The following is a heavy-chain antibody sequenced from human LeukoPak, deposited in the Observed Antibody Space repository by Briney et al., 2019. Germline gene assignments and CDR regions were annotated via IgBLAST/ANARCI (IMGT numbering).Heavy chain of an antibody. J-gene: IGHJ6*04. V-gene: IGHV3-64*02. D-gene: IGHD2-2*01. CDR3: ARGGYRSTTSCYEGSGDYYYGMDV. CDR1: GFTFSYFS. Sequence: PGGSLSLSCAASGFTFSYFSMHWVRQAPGKGLEYISVVSSNGDKTYYADSVKGRFSISRDNSKNTLYLQMGSLRAEDMAVYYCARGGYRSTTSCYEGSGDYYYGMDVWGRGTTVTVSS. CDR2: VSSNGDKT.